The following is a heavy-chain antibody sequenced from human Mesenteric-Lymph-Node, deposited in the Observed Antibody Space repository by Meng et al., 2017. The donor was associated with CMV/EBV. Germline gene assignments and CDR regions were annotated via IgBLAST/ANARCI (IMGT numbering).Heavy chain of an antibody. V-gene: IGHV1-69*10. CDR1: GGTFCNFA. J-gene: IGHJ6*02. CDR2: IIPVVNVI. Sequence: SVKVSCKASGGTFCNFALSWVRQAPGQGLEWMGGIIPVVNVINYSERFQGRLSITADTSTSTAYMELNSLTSDDTAVYYCARRYVAPAAMNDYSGMDVWGQGTTVTVSS. D-gene: IGHD2-2*01. CDR3: ARRYVAPAAMNDYSGMDV.